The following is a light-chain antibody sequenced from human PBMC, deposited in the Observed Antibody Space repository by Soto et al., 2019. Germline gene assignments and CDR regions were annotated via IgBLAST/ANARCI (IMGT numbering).Light chain of an antibody. CDR1: SSNIGSNI. CDR3: AAWDGSLQTWV. CDR2: TNN. J-gene: IGLJ3*02. Sequence: QSVLTQPPSASGTPGQRVTISCSGSSSNIGSNIVNWYQHLPGTAPKLLIYTNNQRPSGVPDRFYDSKSGTSASLAISGLQSEDEADYYCAAWDGSLQTWVFGGGTKLTVL. V-gene: IGLV1-44*01.